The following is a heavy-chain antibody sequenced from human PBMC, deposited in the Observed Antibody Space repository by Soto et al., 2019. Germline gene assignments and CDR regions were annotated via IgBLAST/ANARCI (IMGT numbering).Heavy chain of an antibody. V-gene: IGHV4-59*02. CDR3: ARSYYDSTGFAVDP. Sequence: QMQLQASAPGLVKPSETLSLTCNVSGASVSHGYWSWIRQPPGKGLEWIGFMYFGGSFNYNPSLTSRATILVETSKNQFSMKLMSVTASDTAVYYCARSYYDSTGFAVDPWGQGTLVTVSS. D-gene: IGHD3-22*01. J-gene: IGHJ5*02. CDR1: GASVSHGY. CDR2: MYFGGSF.